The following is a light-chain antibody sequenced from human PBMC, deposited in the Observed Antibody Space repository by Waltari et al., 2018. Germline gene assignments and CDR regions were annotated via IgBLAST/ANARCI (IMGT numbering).Light chain of an antibody. V-gene: IGKV1-5*03. Sequence: DIQMTQSPSTLSASVGDRVTITCRASRSISTWVAWYQQKPGKAPKLLISKASSLESGVPSRFSGSGSGTDFTLTISSLQPEDFATYYRQQYNSYWWTFGQGTKVEIK. CDR1: RSISTW. J-gene: IGKJ1*01. CDR2: KAS. CDR3: QQYNSYWWT.